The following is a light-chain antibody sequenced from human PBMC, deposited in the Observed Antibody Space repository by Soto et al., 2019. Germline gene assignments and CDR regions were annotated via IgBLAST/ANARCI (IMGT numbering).Light chain of an antibody. CDR1: SSDVGGYNY. Sequence: QSALTQPASVSGSPGQSITISCTGTSSDVGGYNYVSWYQQHPGKAPKLMIYEVSNRLSGVSNRFSGSKSGNTASLTISGLQAEDEADYYCPSYTSSITYVFGTGTKLTVL. J-gene: IGLJ1*01. V-gene: IGLV2-14*01. CDR2: EVS. CDR3: PSYTSSITYV.